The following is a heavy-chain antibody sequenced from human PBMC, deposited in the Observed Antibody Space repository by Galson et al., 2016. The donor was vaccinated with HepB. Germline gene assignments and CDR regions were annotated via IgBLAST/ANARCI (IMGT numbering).Heavy chain of an antibody. V-gene: IGHV4-39*07. J-gene: IGHJ4*02. Sequence: ETLSLTCTVSGGSISSSSYYWGWIRQPPGKGLEWIGNIYYSGATYYNPSLKSRVTISIDTSKNQFSLKLSSVTAADTAVYYCARASSGSDYWGQGTLVTVSS. CDR1: GGSISSSSYY. CDR3: ARASSGSDY. D-gene: IGHD5-12*01. CDR2: IYYSGAT.